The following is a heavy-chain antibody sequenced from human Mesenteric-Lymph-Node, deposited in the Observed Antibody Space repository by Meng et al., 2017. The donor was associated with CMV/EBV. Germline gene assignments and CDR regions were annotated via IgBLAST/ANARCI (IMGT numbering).Heavy chain of an antibody. CDR1: GYTFTSYG. CDR2: IIPIFGTA. V-gene: IGHV1-69*05. CDR3: ARVPQLGPPGGPLWFDP. Sequence: SVKVSCKASGYTFTSYGISWVRQAPGQGLEWMGGIIPIFGTANYAQKFQGRVTITTEESTSTAYMELSSLRSEDTAVDYCARVPQLGPPGGPLWFDPWGQGTLVTVSS. J-gene: IGHJ5*02. D-gene: IGHD6-6*01.